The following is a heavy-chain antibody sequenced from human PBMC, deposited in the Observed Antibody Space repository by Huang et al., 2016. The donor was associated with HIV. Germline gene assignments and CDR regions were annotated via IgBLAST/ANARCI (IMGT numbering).Heavy chain of an antibody. V-gene: IGHV4-39*01. CDR3: ARLGEAAGT. D-gene: IGHD6-13*01. J-gene: IGHJ4*02. CDR2: IYYSGNT. CDR1: GGSISNSNYY. Sequence: QLQLQESGPGLVKPSETLSLTCTVAGGSISNSNYYWGWIRQPPGKGLEWIGNIYYSGNTYYSPSREGRATISMDTSKNQFSLNLGSVTAADTAVYFCARLGEAAGTWGQGTLVTVSS.